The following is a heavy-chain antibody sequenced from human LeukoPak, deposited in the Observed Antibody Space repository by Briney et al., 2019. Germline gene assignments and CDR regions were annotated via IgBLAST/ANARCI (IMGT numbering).Heavy chain of an antibody. D-gene: IGHD3-3*01. CDR3: AAYDFWSGYYPDY. J-gene: IGHJ4*02. V-gene: IGHV4-39*07. CDR1: GGSISSRNYQ. CDR2: IYYSGST. Sequence: PSETLSLTCTVSGGSISSRNYQWVWIRQPPGKGLEWIGSIYYSGSTYYNPSLKSRVTISVDTSKNQFSLKLSSVTAADTAVYYCAAYDFWSGYYPDYWGQGTLVTVSS.